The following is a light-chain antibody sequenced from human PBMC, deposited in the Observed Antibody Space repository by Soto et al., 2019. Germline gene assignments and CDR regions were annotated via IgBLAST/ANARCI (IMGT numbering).Light chain of an antibody. CDR3: QQSYSTPYT. J-gene: IGKJ2*01. CDR1: QSIKNW. Sequence: DIQMTQSPSTLSASVGDRVTITCRASQSIKNWLAWYQQKPGEAPKLLIYAASSLQSGVPSRFSGSGSGTDFTLTISSLQPEDFATYYCQQSYSTPYTFGQGTKLEIK. CDR2: AAS. V-gene: IGKV1-39*01.